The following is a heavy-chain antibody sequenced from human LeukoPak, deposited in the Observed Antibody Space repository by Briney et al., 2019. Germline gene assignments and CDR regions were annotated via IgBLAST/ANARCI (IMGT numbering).Heavy chain of an antibody. CDR3: ARGPPSSGYHDYETYAFDI. CDR2: IMPIFGTA. D-gene: IGHD3-22*01. CDR1: GGTFIRYA. J-gene: IGHJ3*02. Sequence: SVKVSCKASGGTFIRYAISWVRQAPGQGREWMGGIMPIFGTANYAQKFQGRVTITTDESTSTAYMELSSLRSEDTAVYYCARGPPSSGYHDYETYAFDIWGQGTMVTVSS. V-gene: IGHV1-69*05.